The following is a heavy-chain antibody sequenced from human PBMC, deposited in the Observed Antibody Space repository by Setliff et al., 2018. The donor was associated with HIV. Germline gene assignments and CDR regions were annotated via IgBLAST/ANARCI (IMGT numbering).Heavy chain of an antibody. V-gene: IGHV7-4-1*02. CDR1: GYTFTSYA. CDR3: ARNQSWPSGGEAFDI. Sequence: GASVKVSCKASGYTFTSYAMNWVRQAPGQGLEWMGRISTNTWNPTYAHGFTGRFVFSLDTSVSTAYLQSSSLKADDTALYYCARNQSWPSGGEAFDIWGQGTMVTVSS. CDR2: ISTNTWNP. J-gene: IGHJ3*02.